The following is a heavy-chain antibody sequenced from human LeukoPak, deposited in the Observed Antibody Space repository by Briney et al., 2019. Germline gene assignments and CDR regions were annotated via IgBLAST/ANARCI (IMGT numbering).Heavy chain of an antibody. CDR1: GFTFSSYA. CDR3: ARSTGYRNFDY. CDR2: ISASGGT. V-gene: IGHV3-23*01. J-gene: IGHJ4*02. Sequence: GGSLRLSCAASGFTFSSYAMTWVRQAPGKGLEWVSGISASGGTYYADSVKGRFTLSRDNSKNTLHLQMNSLRAEDTAIYYCARSTGYRNFDYWGQGTLVTVSS. D-gene: IGHD5-18*01.